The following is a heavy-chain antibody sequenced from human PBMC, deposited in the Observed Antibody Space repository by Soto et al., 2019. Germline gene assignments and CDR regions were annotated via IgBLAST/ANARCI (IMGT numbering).Heavy chain of an antibody. Sequence: VGSLRLSCAASGFTFSSYAMHWVRQAPGKGLEWVAVISSDGSDKYYADSVKGRFAISRDNSKNTLYVQLNRMRAEDTALYYCARDRQYGAGFIDVWGQGTTVTVSS. CDR2: ISSDGSDK. D-gene: IGHD3-10*01. CDR1: GFTFSSYA. J-gene: IGHJ6*02. CDR3: ARDRQYGAGFIDV. V-gene: IGHV3-30*09.